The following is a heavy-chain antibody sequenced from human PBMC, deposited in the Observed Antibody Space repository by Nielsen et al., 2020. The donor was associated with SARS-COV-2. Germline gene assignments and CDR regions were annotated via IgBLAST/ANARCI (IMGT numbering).Heavy chain of an antibody. D-gene: IGHD2-2*01. V-gene: IGHV3-21*05. CDR3: ARAGLGYCSSTSCYQRWYYMDV. Sequence: GGSLRLSCAASGLTSSSYGMHWVRQAPGKGLEWVSYISSSSSYTNYADSVKGRFTISRDNAKNSLYLQMNSLRAEDTAVYYCARAGLGYCSSTSCYQRWYYMDVWGKGTTVTVSS. CDR1: GLTSSSYG. J-gene: IGHJ6*03. CDR2: ISSSSSYT.